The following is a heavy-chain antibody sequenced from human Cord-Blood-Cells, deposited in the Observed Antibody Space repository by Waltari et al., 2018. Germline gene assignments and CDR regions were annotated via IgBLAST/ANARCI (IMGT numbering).Heavy chain of an antibody. J-gene: IGHJ3*02. Sequence: QVQLVQSGAEVKKPGSSVKVSCKASGGTFSSYAISWVRQAPGQGLEWMGRIIPILGIANYAQKFQGRVTSTADKSTSTAYMELSSLRSEDTAVYYCASGTIRGGGRHAFDIWGQGTMVTVSS. V-gene: IGHV1-69*09. CDR1: GGTFSSYA. CDR2: IIPILGIA. D-gene: IGHD5-12*01. CDR3: ASGTIRGGGRHAFDI.